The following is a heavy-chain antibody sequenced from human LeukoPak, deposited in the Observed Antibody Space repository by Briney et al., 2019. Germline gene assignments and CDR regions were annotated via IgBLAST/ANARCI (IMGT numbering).Heavy chain of an antibody. D-gene: IGHD3-10*01. CDR2: ISSSSSYI. Sequence: GGSLRLSCAASGFTFSSYSMNWARQAPGKGLEWAPPISSSSSYIYYADSVKGRFAISRDNAKNSLYLQMNSLRAEDTAVYYCARVRGVRGASPYYFDYWGQGALVTVSS. CDR3: ARVRGVRGASPYYFDY. J-gene: IGHJ4*02. V-gene: IGHV3-21*01. CDR1: GFTFSSYS.